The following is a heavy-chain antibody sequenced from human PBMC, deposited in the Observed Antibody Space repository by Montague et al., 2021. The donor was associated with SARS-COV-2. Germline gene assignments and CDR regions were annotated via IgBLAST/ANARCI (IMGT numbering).Heavy chain of an antibody. CDR3: AKDQGQLWFNELSGNWLDP. Sequence: SLRLSCAGSGSIFSNYAMHWVRQAPGKGPEWLAVISSDGDHKYYADSVQGRLTISRDNSKKTLYLQVNSLRPEDTAVYFCAKDQGQLWFNELSGNWLDPWGQGTLVTVSS. D-gene: IGHD3-10*01. CDR2: ISSDGDHK. V-gene: IGHV3-30-3*02. CDR1: GSIFSNYA. J-gene: IGHJ5*02.